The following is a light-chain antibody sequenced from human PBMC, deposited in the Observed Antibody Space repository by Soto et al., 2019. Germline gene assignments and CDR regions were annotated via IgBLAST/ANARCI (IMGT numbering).Light chain of an antibody. CDR3: SSYTSSSTVV. Sequence: QSALTQPASVSGSPGQSINISCTGTSSDVGGYDYVSWYQQHPGKAPKLMIYNVRNRPSGVSNRFSGSKAGNTASLTISGLQAEDEAAYYCSSYTSSSTVVFGGGTKVTVL. V-gene: IGLV2-14*01. J-gene: IGLJ2*01. CDR2: NVR. CDR1: SSDVGGYDY.